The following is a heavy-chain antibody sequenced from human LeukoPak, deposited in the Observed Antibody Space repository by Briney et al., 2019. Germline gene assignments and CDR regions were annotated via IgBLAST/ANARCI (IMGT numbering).Heavy chain of an antibody. CDR2: ISAYNGNT. CDR1: GYTFSSYG. J-gene: IGHJ4*02. Sequence: AASVTVSFTASGYTFSSYGITWVRQAPGQGLEWMGWISAYNGNTHYAQKVQGRVTMTTDTSTSTAYMELRSLRSDDTAVYYCASGAYYFDFWGQGTLVTVSS. CDR3: ASGAYYFDF. V-gene: IGHV1-18*01. D-gene: IGHD3-10*01.